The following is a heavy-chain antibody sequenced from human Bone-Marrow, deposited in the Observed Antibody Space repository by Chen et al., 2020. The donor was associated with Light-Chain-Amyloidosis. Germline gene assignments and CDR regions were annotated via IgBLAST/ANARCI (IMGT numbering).Heavy chain of an antibody. V-gene: IGHV5-51*01. Sequence: EVQLEQSGPEVKKPGESLKISCKGSGYTFPNYWIGWVRQMPGKGLEWMGVIDPDDSDARYSPSFEGQVTIAADKSITTAYLQWRSLKASDTAMYYCARRRDGYNVDYWGQGTLVTVSS. CDR3: ARRRDGYNVDY. D-gene: IGHD5-12*01. J-gene: IGHJ4*02. CDR2: IDPDDSDA. CDR1: GYTFPNYW.